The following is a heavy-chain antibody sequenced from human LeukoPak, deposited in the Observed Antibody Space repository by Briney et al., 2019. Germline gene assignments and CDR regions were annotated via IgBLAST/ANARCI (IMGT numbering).Heavy chain of an antibody. V-gene: IGHV3-9*01. CDR2: ISWNSGSI. D-gene: IGHD5-18*01. Sequence: GGSLRLSCAASGFTFDDYAMHWVRQAPGKGLEWVSGISWNSGSIGYADSVEGRFTISRDNAKNSLYLQMNSLRAEDTALYYCAKDKVAAMAETFDYWGQGTLVTVSS. CDR1: GFTFDDYA. CDR3: AKDKVAAMAETFDY. J-gene: IGHJ4*02.